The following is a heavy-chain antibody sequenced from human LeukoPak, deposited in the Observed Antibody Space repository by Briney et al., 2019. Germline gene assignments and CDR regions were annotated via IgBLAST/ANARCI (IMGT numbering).Heavy chain of an antibody. D-gene: IGHD4-23*01. CDR1: GFTFSSYS. Sequence: SGGSLRLSCAASGFTFSSYSMNWVRQAPGKGLEWVSYISSSSGTIYYADSVKGRFTISRDNSKNTLYLQMCSLRAEDTAVYYCAKHIDYGANSVVDYWGQGTLVTVSS. V-gene: IGHV3-48*01. J-gene: IGHJ4*02. CDR3: AKHIDYGANSVVDY. CDR2: ISSSSGTI.